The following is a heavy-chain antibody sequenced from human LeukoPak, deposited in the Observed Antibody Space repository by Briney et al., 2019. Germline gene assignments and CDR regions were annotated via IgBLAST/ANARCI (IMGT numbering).Heavy chain of an antibody. D-gene: IGHD1-14*01. V-gene: IGHV3-53*01. CDR1: ELSVSTSC. J-gene: IGHJ4*02. CDR2: IYSDGST. CDR3: ARRAGIYSHPYDY. Sequence: PGGSLRLSCAASELSVSTSCMTWVRQAPGKGLEWVSFIYSDGSTYYADSVRGRFTISRDNSKNTVYLQMNSLRAEDTAVYYCARRAGIYSHPYDYWGQGTLVTVSS.